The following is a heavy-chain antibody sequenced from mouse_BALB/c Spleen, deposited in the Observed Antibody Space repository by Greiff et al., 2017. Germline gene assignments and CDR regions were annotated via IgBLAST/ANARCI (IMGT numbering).Heavy chain of an antibody. V-gene: IGHV1-5*01. CDR3: TRETARATPFAY. J-gene: IGHJ3*01. Sequence: EVQLQESGTVLARPGASVKMSCKASGYSFTSYWMHWVKQRPGQGLEWIGAIYPGNSDTSYNQKFKGKAKLTAVTSASTAYMELSSLTNEDSAVDYCTRETARATPFAYWGQGTLVTVSA. CDR1: GYSFTSYW. D-gene: IGHD3-2*01. CDR2: IYPGNSDT.